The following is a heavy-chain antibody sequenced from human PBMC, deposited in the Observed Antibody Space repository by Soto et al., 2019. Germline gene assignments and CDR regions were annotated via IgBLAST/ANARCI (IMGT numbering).Heavy chain of an antibody. CDR1: GGSISSVGYY. V-gene: IGHV4-31*03. D-gene: IGHD3-10*01. J-gene: IGHJ6*02. CDR2: IYYSGST. CDR3: ARVFGFGGMDV. Sequence: SETLSLTCTVSGGSISSVGYYWSWIRQHPGKGLEWIGYIYYSGSTYYNPSLKSRVTISVDTSKNQFSLKLSSVTAADTAVYYCARVFGFGGMDVWGQGTTVTVSS.